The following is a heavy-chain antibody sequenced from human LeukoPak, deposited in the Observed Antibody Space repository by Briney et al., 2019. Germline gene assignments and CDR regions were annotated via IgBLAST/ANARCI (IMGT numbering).Heavy chain of an antibody. D-gene: IGHD5-24*01. Sequence: GGSPRLSCAASGFTFSSYEMNWVRQAPGKGLEWVSYISSSGSTIYYADSVKGRFTISRDNAKNSLYLQMNSLRAEDTAVYYCAREPVEMATIDYWGQGTLVTVSS. CDR1: GFTFSSYE. V-gene: IGHV3-48*03. CDR3: AREPVEMATIDY. CDR2: ISSSGSTI. J-gene: IGHJ4*02.